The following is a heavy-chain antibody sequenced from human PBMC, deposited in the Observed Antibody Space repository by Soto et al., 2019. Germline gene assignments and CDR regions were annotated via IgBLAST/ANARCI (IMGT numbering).Heavy chain of an antibody. J-gene: IGHJ6*02. D-gene: IGHD1-26*01. CDR1: GFTFRSYF. Sequence: EVQLVESGGGLVQPGGSLRLSCAASGFTFRSYFMAWVRQTPGKGLVLVSQITGDGSTTNYADSVRGRFTISRDNAKNTLHLQMNSLRDEDTAIYYCARENWYSLDFWGQATTVTVSS. CDR3: ARENWYSLDF. CDR2: ITGDGSTT. V-gene: IGHV3-74*01.